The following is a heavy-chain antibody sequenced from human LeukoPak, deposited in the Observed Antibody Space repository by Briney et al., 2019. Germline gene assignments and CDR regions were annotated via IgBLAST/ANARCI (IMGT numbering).Heavy chain of an antibody. CDR1: GFTFTNNW. V-gene: IGHV3-7*01. D-gene: IGHD3-16*01. J-gene: IGHJ4*02. CDR3: ATEGAYTTSSPPAY. Sequence: GGSLRLSCAASGFTFTNNWKSSVRHAPRERPERVANIKRDGSETYYLDSVKGRFTISRDNAKNSLYLQMSSLRADDTAVYYCATEGAYTTSSPPAYWGQGTRVTVSS. CDR2: IKRDGSET.